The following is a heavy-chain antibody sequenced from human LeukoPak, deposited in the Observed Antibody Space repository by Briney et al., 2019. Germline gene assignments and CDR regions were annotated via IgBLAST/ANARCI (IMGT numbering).Heavy chain of an antibody. V-gene: IGHV4-61*05. Sequence: PSETLSLTCTVSGGSISSSSYYWGWIRQPPGKGLEWIGCIYYSGSTNYNPSLQSRVTISVDTSKSQFSLKLSSVTAADTAVYFCARRVVISAHFDYWGPGTLVTVSS. D-gene: IGHD2-15*01. J-gene: IGHJ4*02. CDR1: GGSISSSSYY. CDR2: IYYSGST. CDR3: ARRVVISAHFDY.